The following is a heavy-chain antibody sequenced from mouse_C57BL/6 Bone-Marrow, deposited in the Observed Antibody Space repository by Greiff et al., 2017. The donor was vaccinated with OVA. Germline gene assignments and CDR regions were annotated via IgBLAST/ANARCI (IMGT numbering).Heavy chain of an antibody. CDR2: INPSTGGT. J-gene: IGHJ1*03. CDR1: GYSFTGYY. D-gene: IGHD2-2*01. V-gene: IGHV1-42*01. CDR3: ARGGYDWYFDV. Sequence: EVKLVESGPELVKPGASVKISCKASGYSFTGYYMNWVKQSPEKSLEWIGEINPSTGGTTYNQKFKAKATLTVDKSSSTAYMQLKSLTSEDSAVYYCARGGYDWYFDVWGTGTTVTVSS.